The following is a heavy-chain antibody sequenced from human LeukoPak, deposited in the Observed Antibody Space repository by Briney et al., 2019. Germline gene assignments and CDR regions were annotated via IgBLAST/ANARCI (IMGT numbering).Heavy chain of an antibody. CDR3: AKDRGSYYYYMDV. J-gene: IGHJ6*03. CDR1: GFIFSNYA. CDR2: ISWNSGSI. V-gene: IGHV3-9*01. Sequence: GGSLRLSCAASGFIFSNYAMHWVRQAPGKGLEWVSGISWNSGSIGYADSVKGRFTISRDNAKNSLYLQMNSLRAEDTALYYCAKDRGSYYYYMDVWGKGTTVTISS. D-gene: IGHD3-10*01.